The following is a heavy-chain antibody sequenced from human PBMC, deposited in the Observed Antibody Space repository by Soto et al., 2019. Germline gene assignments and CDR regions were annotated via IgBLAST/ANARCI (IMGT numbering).Heavy chain of an antibody. Sequence: GGSLRLSCAASGFTFSSYAMHWVRQAPGKGLEWVSLISWDGGSTYYADSVKGRFTISRDNSKNSLYLQMNSLRTEDTALYYCAKAYSSGWEPHDAFDIWGQGTMVTVSS. D-gene: IGHD6-19*01. CDR2: ISWDGGST. CDR1: GFTFSSYA. CDR3: AKAYSSGWEPHDAFDI. J-gene: IGHJ3*02. V-gene: IGHV3-43*01.